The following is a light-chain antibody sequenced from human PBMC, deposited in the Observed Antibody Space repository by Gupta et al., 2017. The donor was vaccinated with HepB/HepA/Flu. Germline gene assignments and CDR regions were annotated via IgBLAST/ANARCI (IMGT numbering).Light chain of an antibody. CDR3: QAYDSSHVV. CDR2: GNS. V-gene: IGLV1-40*01. Sequence: QSVLTQPPSVSGAPGQRVTISCTGRSSNIGAGYDVHWYQQLPETAPKLLIYGNSNRPSGVPDRFSGSKSGTSASLAITGLQAEDEADYYCQAYDSSHVVFGGGSKLTVL. J-gene: IGLJ2*01. CDR1: SSNIGAGYD.